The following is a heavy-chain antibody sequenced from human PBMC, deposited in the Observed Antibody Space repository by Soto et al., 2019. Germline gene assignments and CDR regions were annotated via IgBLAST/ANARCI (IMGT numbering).Heavy chain of an antibody. V-gene: IGHV1-69*12. J-gene: IGHJ6*02. CDR3: ARHKDRLQLGGNYYYILDV. CDR2: IMPVFPTP. Sequence: VQLEQSGPEVKKPGSSVKVSCKASGGTFSTSALSWVRQAPGQRLEWMGGIMPVFPTPDYAQKFQGRVTITADESTSTAYMELGGLTSDDTAVYYCARHKDRLQLGGNYYYILDVWGQGTAVTVSS. D-gene: IGHD5-12*01. CDR1: GGTFSTSA.